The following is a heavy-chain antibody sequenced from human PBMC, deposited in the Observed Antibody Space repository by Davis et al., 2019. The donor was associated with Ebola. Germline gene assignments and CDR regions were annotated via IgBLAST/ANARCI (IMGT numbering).Heavy chain of an antibody. CDR1: GFIVSDKY. V-gene: IGHV3-53*01. Sequence: PGGSLRLSCAASGFIVSDKYMSWVRQAPGKGLEWVSVIYRDGRTYYADSVKDRFTISRDNSKNTLYLQMNSLRAEDTAVYYCTRHVSGDFWYFDLWGRGTLVTVSS. CDR2: IYRDGRT. J-gene: IGHJ2*01. CDR3: TRHVSGDFWYFDL. D-gene: IGHD4-17*01.